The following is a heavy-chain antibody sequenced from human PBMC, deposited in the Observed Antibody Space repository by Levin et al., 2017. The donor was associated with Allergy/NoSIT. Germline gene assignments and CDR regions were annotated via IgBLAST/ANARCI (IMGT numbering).Heavy chain of an antibody. V-gene: IGHV3-23*01. J-gene: IGHJ4*02. D-gene: IGHD4-11*01. Sequence: GESLKISCAVSGFNFNAYGMTWVRQAPGKGLEWVSTIRGYDDSTYYTDSVRGRFTISRDTSEDTLYLQLNSLRAEDTAVYYCATFDYSSYGYFFDYRGQGTLVTVSS. CDR3: ATFDYSSYGYFFDY. CDR1: GFNFNAYG. CDR2: IRGYDDST.